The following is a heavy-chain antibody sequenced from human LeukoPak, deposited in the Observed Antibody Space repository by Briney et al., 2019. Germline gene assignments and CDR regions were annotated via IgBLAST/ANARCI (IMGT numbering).Heavy chain of an antibody. CDR3: AYYGSGNPDYYYYYYMDV. Sequence: SETLSLTCTVSGGSISSSSYYWGWIRQPPGKGLEWIGSIYYSGSTYYNPSLKSRVTISVDTSKNQFSLKLSSVTAADTAVYYCAYYGSGNPDYYYYYYMDVWGKGTTVTVSS. J-gene: IGHJ6*03. D-gene: IGHD3-10*01. CDR2: IYYSGST. V-gene: IGHV4-39*07. CDR1: GGSISSSSYY.